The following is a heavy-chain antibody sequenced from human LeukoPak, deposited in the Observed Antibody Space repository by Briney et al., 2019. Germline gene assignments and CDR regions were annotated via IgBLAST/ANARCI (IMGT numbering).Heavy chain of an antibody. D-gene: IGHD3-9*01. CDR3: ARVGELVSDYYYYYYMDV. J-gene: IGHJ6*03. CDR2: ISSSGSTI. Sequence: SGGSLRLSCAASGFTFSSYEMNWVRQAPGKGLEWVSYISSSGSTIYYADSVKGRFTISRDNAKNSLYLQMNSLRAEDTAVYYCARVGELVSDYYYYYYMDVWGKGTTVTISS. CDR1: GFTFSSYE. V-gene: IGHV3-48*03.